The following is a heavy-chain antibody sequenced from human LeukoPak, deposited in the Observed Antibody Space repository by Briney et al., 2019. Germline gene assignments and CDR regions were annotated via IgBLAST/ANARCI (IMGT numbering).Heavy chain of an antibody. J-gene: IGHJ4*02. CDR3: AKAVSSGTGTYYFDY. CDR2: ISWNSATV. D-gene: IGHD6-19*01. Sequence: HPGRSLRLSCAASEFTIDDYAMHWVRQAPGKGLEWVSGISWNSATVDYADSVKGRFSISRDNSKNYLYLQMNSLRAEDTAFYYCAKAVSSGTGTYYFDYWGQGTLVTVSS. V-gene: IGHV3-9*01. CDR1: EFTIDDYA.